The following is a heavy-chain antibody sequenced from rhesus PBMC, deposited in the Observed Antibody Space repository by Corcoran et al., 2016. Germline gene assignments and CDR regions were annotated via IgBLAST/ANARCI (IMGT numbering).Heavy chain of an antibody. D-gene: IGHD3-16*01. CDR1: GGSISSTY. Sequence: QVQLQESGPVLVKHSETLSLPCTVSGGSISSTYCSWIRTPPGKGLEWIGRIYGSGGSTDYNPSLKSRVTISTDTSKNQFSLKLSSVTAADTAVYYCARMGGSYYGYFEFWGQGVLVTVSS. V-gene: IGHV4-160*01. CDR3: ARMGGSYYGYFEF. J-gene: IGHJ1*01. CDR2: IYGSGGST.